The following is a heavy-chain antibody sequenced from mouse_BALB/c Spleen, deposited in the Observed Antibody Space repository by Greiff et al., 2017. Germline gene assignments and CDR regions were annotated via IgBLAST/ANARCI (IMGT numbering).Heavy chain of an antibody. Sequence: QVQLQQSGAELVKPGASVKLSCKASGYTFTSYYMYWVKQRPGQGLEWIGEINPSNGGTNFNEKFKSKATLTVDKSSSTAYMQLSSLTSEDSAVYYCTRNYGPYYYAMDYWGQGTSVTVSS. V-gene: IGHV1S81*02. CDR3: TRNYGPYYYAMDY. CDR2: INPSNGGT. CDR1: GYTFTSYY. D-gene: IGHD1-2*01. J-gene: IGHJ4*01.